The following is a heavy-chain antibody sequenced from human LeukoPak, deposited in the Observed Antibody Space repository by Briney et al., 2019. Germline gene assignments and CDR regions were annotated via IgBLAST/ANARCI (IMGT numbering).Heavy chain of an antibody. CDR3: ARGSEIQEVGAIDY. D-gene: IGHD1-26*01. CDR2: INHSGST. Sequence: SETLSLTCAVYGGSFSGYYWSWIRQPPGKGLEWIGEINHSGSTNYNPSLKSRVTISVDTSKNQFSLKLSSVTAADTAVYYCARGSEIQEVGAIDYWGQGTLVTDSS. V-gene: IGHV4-34*01. CDR1: GGSFSGYY. J-gene: IGHJ4*02.